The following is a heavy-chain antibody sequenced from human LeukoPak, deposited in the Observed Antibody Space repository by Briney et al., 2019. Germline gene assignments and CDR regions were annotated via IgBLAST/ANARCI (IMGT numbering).Heavy chain of an antibody. Sequence: GGSLRLSCAASGFTVSSNYMSWVRQAPGKGLEWVSVIYSGGSTYYADSVKGRFTISRDNSKNTLYLQMNSLRAEDTAVYYCARFDSSGYIFDYWGQGTLVTVSS. J-gene: IGHJ4*02. CDR1: GFTVSSNY. CDR2: IYSGGST. V-gene: IGHV3-53*01. D-gene: IGHD3-22*01. CDR3: ARFDSSGYIFDY.